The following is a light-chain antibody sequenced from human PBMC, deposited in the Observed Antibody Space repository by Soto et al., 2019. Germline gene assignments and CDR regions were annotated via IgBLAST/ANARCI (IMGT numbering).Light chain of an antibody. Sequence: EIVLTQSPVTLSLSPGERATLSCRASHTVIYSLAWYQQKPGQAPRLLIYDASNRFPGIPARFSGSGSGTDFTLTISSLEPDDSAVYYCQQRSAWPLTFGGGTRVEI. CDR3: QQRSAWPLT. CDR1: HTVIYS. J-gene: IGKJ4*01. CDR2: DAS. V-gene: IGKV3-11*01.